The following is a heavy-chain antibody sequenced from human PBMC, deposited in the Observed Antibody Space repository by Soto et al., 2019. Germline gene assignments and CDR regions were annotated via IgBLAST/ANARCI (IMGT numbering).Heavy chain of an antibody. V-gene: IGHV3-74*01. Sequence: EVQLVESGGGLVQPGGSLRLSCAASGFTFYNYWMHWVRQVPGKGQVWVSRIGPDGNNKDSADSVRGRFTISRDKARQTLHLQMSALRADDTAVYFCVSASYGEHEYFQNCGQGTLVTVSS. CDR2: IGPDGNNK. J-gene: IGHJ1*01. D-gene: IGHD4-17*01. CDR3: VSASYGEHEYFQN. CDR1: GFTFYNYW.